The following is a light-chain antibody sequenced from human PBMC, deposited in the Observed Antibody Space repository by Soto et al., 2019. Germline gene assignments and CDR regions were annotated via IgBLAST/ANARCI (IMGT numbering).Light chain of an antibody. Sequence: EIVLTQSPGTLSLSPGERATLSCRASERLSSVYLAWYQQRPGQPPRLLIYGASNRATGIPDRFSGSGSGTDFTLIINRLEPEDFAVYWCQQYDSSPRTFGQGTKVDIK. J-gene: IGKJ1*01. CDR2: GAS. CDR3: QQYDSSPRT. CDR1: ERLSSVY. V-gene: IGKV3-20*01.